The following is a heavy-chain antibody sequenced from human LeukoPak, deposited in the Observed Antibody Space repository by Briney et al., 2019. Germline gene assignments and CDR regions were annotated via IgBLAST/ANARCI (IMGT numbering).Heavy chain of an antibody. CDR1: GFTFSNHW. CDR3: ARLLATSTTWDY. Sequence: GGSLRLSCAASGFTFSNHWMSWVRQAPGKGLEWVASIKPDGSDKYYVDSVKGRFTISRDNAENSLSLQMNSLSAEDTAVYYCARLLATSTTWDYWGQGTLVTVSS. D-gene: IGHD1-26*01. V-gene: IGHV3-7*01. CDR2: IKPDGSDK. J-gene: IGHJ4*02.